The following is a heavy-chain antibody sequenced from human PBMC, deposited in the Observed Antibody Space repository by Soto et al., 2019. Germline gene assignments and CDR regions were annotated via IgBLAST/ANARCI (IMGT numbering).Heavy chain of an antibody. CDR2: IYYSGST. CDR3: ARPSFTYYYDSSGPYYFDY. D-gene: IGHD3-22*01. V-gene: IGHV4-30-4*01. J-gene: IGHJ4*02. CDR1: GGSISSGDYY. Sequence: TVSLXWTVSGGSISSGDYYWSWIRQPPGKGLEWIGYIYYSGSTYYNPSLKSRVTISVDTSKNQFSLKLSSVTAADTAVYYCARPSFTYYYDSSGPYYFDYWGQGTLVTVSS.